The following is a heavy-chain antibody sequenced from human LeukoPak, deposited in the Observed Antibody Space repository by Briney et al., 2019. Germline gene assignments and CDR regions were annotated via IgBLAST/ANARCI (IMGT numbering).Heavy chain of an antibody. CDR3: AREVTVLLWFGELTYYFDY. V-gene: IGHV3-23*01. CDR1: GFTFSSYG. CDR2: ISGSGGST. Sequence: GGTLRLSCAASGFTFSSYGMSWVRQAPGKGLEWVSAISGSGGSTYYADSVKGRFTISRDNSKNTLYLQMNSLRAEDTAVYYCAREVTVLLWFGELTYYFDYWGQGTLVTVSS. D-gene: IGHD3-10*01. J-gene: IGHJ4*02.